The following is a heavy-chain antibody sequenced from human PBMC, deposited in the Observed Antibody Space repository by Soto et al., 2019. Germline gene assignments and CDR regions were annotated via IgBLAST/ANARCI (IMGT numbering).Heavy chain of an antibody. CDR3: ARGDYYDSSGYYFAEGMDV. CDR1: GYTFTSYY. V-gene: IGHV1-46*03. D-gene: IGHD3-22*01. CDR2: INPSGGST. Sequence: ASVKVSCKASGYTFTSYYMHWVRQAPGQGLEWMGIINPSGGSTSYAQKFQGRVTMTRDTSTSTVYMELSSLRSEDTAVYYCARGDYYDSSGYYFAEGMDVWGRGTTVTVSS. J-gene: IGHJ6*02.